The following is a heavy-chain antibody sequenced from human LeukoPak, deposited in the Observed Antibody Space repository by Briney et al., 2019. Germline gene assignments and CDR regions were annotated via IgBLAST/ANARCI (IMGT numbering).Heavy chain of an antibody. CDR1: GYTFTSYY. CDR3: ARTGAMGQKDFDY. D-gene: IGHD5-18*01. V-gene: IGHV1-46*01. Sequence: ASVNVSCKASGYTFTSYYMHWVRQAPGQGLEWMGIINPSGGSTSYAQKFQGWVTMTRDTSISTAYMELSRLRSDDTAVYYCARTGAMGQKDFDYWGQGTLVTVSS. CDR2: INPSGGST. J-gene: IGHJ4*02.